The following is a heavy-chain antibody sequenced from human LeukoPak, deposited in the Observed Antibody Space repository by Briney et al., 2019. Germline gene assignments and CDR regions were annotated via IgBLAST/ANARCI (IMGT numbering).Heavy chain of an antibody. V-gene: IGHV1-46*01. J-gene: IGHJ4*02. Sequence: ASVKVSCKASGYTFTNYYMHWVRQAPGQGLEWMGLINPSAGSTSYAQNFQGRVTMTRDTSTSTVYMELSSLRSEDTAVYYCARGISCSGGSCRYFDYWGQGTLVTVSS. CDR2: INPSAGST. CDR1: GYTFTNYY. CDR3: ARGISCSGGSCRYFDY. D-gene: IGHD2-15*01.